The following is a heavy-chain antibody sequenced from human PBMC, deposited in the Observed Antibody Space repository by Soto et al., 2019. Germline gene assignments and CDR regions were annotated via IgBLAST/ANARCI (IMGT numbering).Heavy chain of an antibody. Sequence: RGESLQISCKGSGYRFTSHWISCLRQMPGKGLEWMGRTDPSDSFTQYNPSFQGQVTISGDKSLSTAYLQWSSLKASDTAIYYCARGEGITTFGVYGFDVWGQGASVTVS. J-gene: IGHJ6*02. CDR1: GYRFTSHW. V-gene: IGHV5-10-1*01. D-gene: IGHD3-3*01. CDR3: ARGEGITTFGVYGFDV. CDR2: TDPSDSFT.